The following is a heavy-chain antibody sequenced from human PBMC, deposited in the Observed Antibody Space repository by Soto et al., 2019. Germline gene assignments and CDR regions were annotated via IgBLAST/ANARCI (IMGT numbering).Heavy chain of an antibody. D-gene: IGHD1-26*01. CDR3: AKETATSGGAFEI. CDR2: ILVGGST. V-gene: IGHV3-23*01. Sequence: GGSLRLSCAGSGFICSSYDMSWVRQAPGKGLEWVSTILVGGSTHYEDAVKGRFTISRDTSKNTVYLQMNSLTAGDTAVYYCAKETATSGGAFEIYGQGTMVTVSS. J-gene: IGHJ3*02. CDR1: GFICSSYD.